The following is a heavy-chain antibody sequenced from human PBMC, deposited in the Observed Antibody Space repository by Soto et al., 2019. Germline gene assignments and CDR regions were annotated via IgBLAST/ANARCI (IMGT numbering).Heavy chain of an antibody. J-gene: IGHJ4*02. CDR2: IIPIFGTA. CDR3: ARGRKWLRRYYFDY. V-gene: IGHV1-69*01. CDR1: GGTFSSYA. D-gene: IGHD5-12*01. Sequence: QVQLVQSGAEVKKPGSSVKVSCKASGGTFSSYAISWVRQAPGQGLEWMGGIIPIFGTANYAQKFQGRVTITADESTSTAYMELSRLRSEDTAVYYCARGRKWLRRYYFDYWGQGTLVTVSS.